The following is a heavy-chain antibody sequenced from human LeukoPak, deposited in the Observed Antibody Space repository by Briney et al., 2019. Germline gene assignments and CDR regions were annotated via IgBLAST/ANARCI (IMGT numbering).Heavy chain of an antibody. Sequence: TGGSLRLSCAASGFTFSSYAMHWVRQAPGKGLEWVAVISYDGSNKYYADSVKGRFTISRDNSKNTLYLQMNSLRAEDTAVYYCARDHYGDYDGRFDYWGQGTLVTVSS. CDR1: GFTFSSYA. J-gene: IGHJ4*02. CDR2: ISYDGSNK. CDR3: ARDHYGDYDGRFDY. D-gene: IGHD4-17*01. V-gene: IGHV3-30-3*01.